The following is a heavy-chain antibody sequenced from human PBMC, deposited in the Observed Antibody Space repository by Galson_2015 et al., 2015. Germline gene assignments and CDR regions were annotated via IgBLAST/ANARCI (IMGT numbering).Heavy chain of an antibody. CDR2: ISYDGSNK. V-gene: IGHV3-30-3*01. CDR3: ARVIIGDYDYVWGSLEGRGYFDH. Sequence: SLRLSCAASGFTFSSYAMHWVRQAPGEGLEWVAVISYDGSNKYYADSVKGRFTISRDNSKNTLYLQMNSLRAEDTAVYYCARVIIGDYDYVWGSLEGRGYFDHWGQGTLVTVSS. D-gene: IGHD3-16*01. CDR1: GFTFSSYA. J-gene: IGHJ4*02.